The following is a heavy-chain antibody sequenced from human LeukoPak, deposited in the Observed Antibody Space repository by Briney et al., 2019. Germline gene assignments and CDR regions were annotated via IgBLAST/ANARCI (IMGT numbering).Heavy chain of an antibody. CDR2: IYRSRST. V-gene: IGHV4-39*01. CDR1: GASISSSTYY. Sequence: PSETLSLTCTVSGASISSSTYYWGWIRQPPGKGLEWIGSIYRSRSTYSNPSFKSRGTISVDTSKNQFSLKLTSVTAADTAVYYCATGSGWQGTWGQGTLVTVSS. D-gene: IGHD6-19*01. J-gene: IGHJ5*02. CDR3: ATGSGWQGT.